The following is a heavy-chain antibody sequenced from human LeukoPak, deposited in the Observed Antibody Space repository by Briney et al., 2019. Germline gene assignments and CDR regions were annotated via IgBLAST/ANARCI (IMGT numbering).Heavy chain of an antibody. J-gene: IGHJ4*02. D-gene: IGHD6-19*01. V-gene: IGHV1-18*01. CDR2: TSAYNGNT. CDR1: GYTFTSYG. CDR3: ARGPSIAVADPYYFDY. Sequence: ALVKVSCKASGYTFTSYGISWVRQAPGQGLEWMGWTSAYNGNTNYAQKLQGRVTMTTDTSTSTAYMELRSLRSDDTAVYYCARGPSIAVADPYYFDYWGQGTLVTVSS.